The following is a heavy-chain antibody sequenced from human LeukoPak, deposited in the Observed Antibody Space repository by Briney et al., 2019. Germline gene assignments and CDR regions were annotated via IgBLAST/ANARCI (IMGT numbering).Heavy chain of an antibody. D-gene: IGHD2-2*01. J-gene: IGHJ6*03. V-gene: IGHV3-15*01. CDR2: IKSKTDGGTT. CDR1: GFTFSNAW. Sequence: GGSLRLSCAASGFTFSNAWMSWVRQAPGKGLEWVGRIKSKTDGGTTDYAAPVKGRFTISRDDSKNTLYLQMNSLKTEDTAVYYCTTESPYCSSTSCPPRAYYYYMDVWGKGTTVTVSS. CDR3: TTESPYCSSTSCPPRAYYYYMDV.